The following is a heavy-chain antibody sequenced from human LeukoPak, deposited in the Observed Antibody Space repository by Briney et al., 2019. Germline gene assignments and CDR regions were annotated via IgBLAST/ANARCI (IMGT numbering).Heavy chain of an antibody. CDR2: IWYDGSNK. D-gene: IGHD6-13*01. CDR1: GFTFSSYG. J-gene: IGHJ4*02. V-gene: IGHV3-33*01. CDR3: ARGIFPGIAAAVDY. Sequence: PGGSLRLSCAASGFTFSSYGMHWVRQAPGKGLEWVAVIWYDGSNKYYADSAKGRFTISRDNSKNTLYLQMNSLRAEDTAVYYCARGIFPGIAAAVDYWGQGTLVTVSS.